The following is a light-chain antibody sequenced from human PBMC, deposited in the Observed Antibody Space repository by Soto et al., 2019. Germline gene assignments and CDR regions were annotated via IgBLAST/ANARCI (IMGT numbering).Light chain of an antibody. CDR2: GAS. V-gene: IGKV3-20*01. Sequence: TSSTEKLSVSPGESATLSCRASQSVSSNLAWYQQKPGQAPRLLIYGASSRATGIPDRFSGSGSGTDFTLTISRLLQAEDGVHYRSPDCTATPHTFAGGTKVDIK. CDR1: QSVSSN. J-gene: IGKJ4*01. CDR3: SPDCTATPHT.